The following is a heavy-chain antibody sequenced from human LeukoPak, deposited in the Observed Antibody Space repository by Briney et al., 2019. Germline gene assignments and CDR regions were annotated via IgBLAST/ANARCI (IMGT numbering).Heavy chain of an antibody. CDR2: ISSSSSYR. Sequence: GGSLRLSCAASGFTFSSYSMNWVRQAPGKGLEWVSSISSSSSYRYYADSVEGRFTISRDNAKNSLYLQMNSLRAEDTAVYYCARAFNYYDSSGSTIQGIDYWGQGTLVTVSS. CDR1: GFTFSSYS. CDR3: ARAFNYYDSSGSTIQGIDY. J-gene: IGHJ4*02. D-gene: IGHD3-22*01. V-gene: IGHV3-21*01.